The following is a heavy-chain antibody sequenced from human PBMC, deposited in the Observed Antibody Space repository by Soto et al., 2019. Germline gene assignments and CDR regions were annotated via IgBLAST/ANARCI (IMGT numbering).Heavy chain of an antibody. CDR1: GGSISSTTSY. D-gene: IGHD3-16*01. J-gene: IGHJ4*02. CDR3: AREGGDGVDY. CDR2: IYYTGNT. Sequence: QVQLQESGPGLVKPSQTLSLTCTVSGGSISSTTSYWSWIRQHPGEGLEWIGYIYYTGNTYYNPSLKSRVTISVDTSETQFSLKLTSVTVADTAVYYCAREGGDGVDYWGQGTLVTVSS. V-gene: IGHV4-31*03.